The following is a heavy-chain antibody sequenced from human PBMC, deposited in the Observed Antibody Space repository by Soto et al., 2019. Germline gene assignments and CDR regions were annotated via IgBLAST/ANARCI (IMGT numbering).Heavy chain of an antibody. J-gene: IGHJ6*02. CDR3: VMVDNYVTPTPQDV. CDR2: ISPYTCNT. CDR1: GYIFVNYG. V-gene: IGHV1-18*01. Sequence: QVQLVQSGDEVKKPGASVKVSCKASGYIFVNYGIAWVRQAPGQGLEWMGWISPYTCNTHSASKVQGRLTMTTDTSTSTAYMYLGSLTSEDTAVYYCVMVDNYVTPTPQDVWGQGTTVTVSS. D-gene: IGHD3-16*01.